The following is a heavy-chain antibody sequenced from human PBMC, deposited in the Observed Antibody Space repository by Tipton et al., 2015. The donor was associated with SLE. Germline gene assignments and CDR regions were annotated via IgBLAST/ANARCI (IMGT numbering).Heavy chain of an antibody. Sequence: QSGAEVKKPGSSVKVSCKASGGTFSSYAISWVRQAPGQGLEWMGRIIPIFGTANYAQKFQGRVTITADESTSTAYMELSSLRSEDTAVYYCARGQGLMVYAILYFDYWGQGTLVTVSS. J-gene: IGHJ4*02. CDR3: ARGQGLMVYAILYFDY. CDR2: IIPIFGTA. D-gene: IGHD2-8*01. CDR1: GGTFSSYA. V-gene: IGHV1-69*15.